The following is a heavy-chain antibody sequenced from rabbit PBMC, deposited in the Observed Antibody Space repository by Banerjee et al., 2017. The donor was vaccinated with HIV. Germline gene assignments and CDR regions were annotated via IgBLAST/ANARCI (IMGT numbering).Heavy chain of an antibody. CDR2: INTSSGNT. CDR1: GLTISSSYY. CDR3: ARSGGGAGYGL. D-gene: IGHD6-1*01. V-gene: IGHV1S40*01. Sequence: QSLEESGGDLVKPGASLTLTCKASGLTISSSYYMCWVRQAPGKGLEWIACINTSSGNTVYASWAKGRFTISKTSSTTVTLQMTSLTAADTATYFCARSGGGAGYGLWGQGTLVTVS. J-gene: IGHJ3*01.